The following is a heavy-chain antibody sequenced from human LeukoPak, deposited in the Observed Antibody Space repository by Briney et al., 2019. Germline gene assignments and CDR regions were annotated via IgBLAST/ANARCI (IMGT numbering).Heavy chain of an antibody. V-gene: IGHV3-23*01. J-gene: IGHJ5*02. Sequence: PGGSLRLSCAASGFTFSSYAMSWVRQAPGKGLEWVSAISGSGGSTYYADSVKGRFTISRDNAKNSLYLQMNSLRAEDTAVYYCARDGYYYGSGSRHGYNWFDPWGQGTLVTVSS. CDR1: GFTFSSYA. CDR2: ISGSGGST. CDR3: ARDGYYYGSGSRHGYNWFDP. D-gene: IGHD3-10*01.